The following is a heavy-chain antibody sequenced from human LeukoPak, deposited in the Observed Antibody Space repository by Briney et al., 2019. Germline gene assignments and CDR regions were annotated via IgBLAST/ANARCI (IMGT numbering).Heavy chain of an antibody. Sequence: SETLSLTCAVYGGSFSGYYWSWIRQPPGKGLEWIGEINHSGSTNYNPSLKSRVTISVDTSKNQFSLKLSSVTAADTAVYYCARGSPAGSSFYYWGQGTLVTVSS. CDR3: ARGSPAGSSFYY. D-gene: IGHD6-13*01. J-gene: IGHJ4*02. CDR1: GGSFSGYY. CDR2: INHSGST. V-gene: IGHV4-34*01.